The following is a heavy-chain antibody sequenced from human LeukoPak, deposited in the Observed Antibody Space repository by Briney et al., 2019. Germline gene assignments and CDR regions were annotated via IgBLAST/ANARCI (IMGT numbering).Heavy chain of an antibody. CDR1: GYGFTNYW. Sequence: GGPLKISFEASGYGFTNYWIGWGRRMPGKGLEWMGIIYPDDSESKYSPSFQGQVTISADKSIRTTYLQWSSMEASDTAMYYCARSRDSSGYYYLIWGQGTLVTVSS. V-gene: IGHV5-51*01. CDR3: ARSRDSSGYYYLI. CDR2: IYPDDSES. D-gene: IGHD3-22*01. J-gene: IGHJ4*02.